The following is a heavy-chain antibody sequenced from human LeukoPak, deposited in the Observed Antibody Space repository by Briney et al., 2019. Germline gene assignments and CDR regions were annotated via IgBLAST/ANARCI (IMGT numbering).Heavy chain of an antibody. Sequence: SGGSLRLSCAASGFAFSDHWMIWVRQAPGKGLEWVANINQDESQKYYVDSVEGRFTISRDNAKNSLYLQMNSLRAEDTAVYYCAISTSSSSPSWRQGTLVTVSS. CDR3: AISTSSSSPS. V-gene: IGHV3-7*01. J-gene: IGHJ5*02. D-gene: IGHD6-6*01. CDR1: GFAFSDHW. CDR2: INQDESQK.